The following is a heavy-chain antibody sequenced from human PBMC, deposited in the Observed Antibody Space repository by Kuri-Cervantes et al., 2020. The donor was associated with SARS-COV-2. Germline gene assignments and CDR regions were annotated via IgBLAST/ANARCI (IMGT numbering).Heavy chain of an antibody. CDR1: GYTFITYG. D-gene: IGHD1-26*01. CDR3: ARGYYSHFDY. CDR2: ISVWNRNT. J-gene: IGHJ4*02. Sequence: ASVKVSCKASGYTFITYGISWVRQAPGQGLEWLGWISVWNRNTDHAQKVQGRVTMTTDTSTSTAYMELRSLRSDDTAVYFCARGYYSHFDYWGQGTLVTVSS. V-gene: IGHV1-18*04.